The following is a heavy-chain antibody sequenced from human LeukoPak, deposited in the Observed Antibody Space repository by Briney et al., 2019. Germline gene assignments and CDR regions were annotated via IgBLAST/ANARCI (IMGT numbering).Heavy chain of an antibody. CDR2: INPNSGGT. D-gene: IGHD3-16*02. J-gene: IGHJ4*02. V-gene: IGHV1-2*02. CDR1: GYTFTGYY. Sequence: ESLKISCKASGYTFTGYYMHWVRQAPGQGLEWMGWINPNSGGTNYAQKVQGRVTMTRDTSISTAYMELSRLRSDDTAVYYCARALTLYDYVWGSYRFDYWGQGTLVTVSS. CDR3: ARALTLYDYVWGSYRFDY.